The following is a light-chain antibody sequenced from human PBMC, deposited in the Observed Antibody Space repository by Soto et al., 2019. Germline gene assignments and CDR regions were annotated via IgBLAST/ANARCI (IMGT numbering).Light chain of an antibody. CDR1: SSNIGTGYD. CDR3: QSYDSSLSGYV. V-gene: IGLV1-40*01. J-gene: IGLJ1*01. Sequence: QSVLTQPPSVSGAPGQRVTISCTGSSSNIGTGYDVHWYRQLPGTAPKLLIYANTNRPSGVPDRFSGSKSGTSASLAITGLQAEDEADYYYQSYDSSLSGYVFGTGTKLTVL. CDR2: ANT.